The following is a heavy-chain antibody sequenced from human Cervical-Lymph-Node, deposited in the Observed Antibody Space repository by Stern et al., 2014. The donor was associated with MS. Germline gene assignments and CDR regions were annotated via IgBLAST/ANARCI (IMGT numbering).Heavy chain of an antibody. CDR2: IWFDGTTK. CDR3: ARGLYSFDY. J-gene: IGHJ4*02. Sequence: VQLVESGGGVVKPGASLRLSCAASGFTFNAYGMHWVRQAPGKGLEWVAVIWFDGTTKYYADSVKGRFTISRDKSKNTLYLQLNSLRAEDTAVFYCARGLYSFDYWGRGTLVTVSS. V-gene: IGHV3-33*01. CDR1: GFTFNAYG.